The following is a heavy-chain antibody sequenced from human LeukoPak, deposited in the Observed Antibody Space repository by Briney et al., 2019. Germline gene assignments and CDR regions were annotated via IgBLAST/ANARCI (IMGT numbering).Heavy chain of an antibody. V-gene: IGHV1-69*06. CDR1: GGTFSSYA. CDR3: ARETESRPSLDAFDI. D-gene: IGHD1-14*01. Sequence: SVKVSCKAPGGTFSSYAISWVRQAPGQGLEWMGGIIPIFGTANYAQKFQGRVTITADKSTSTAYMQLSSLRSEDTAVYYCARETESRPSLDAFDIWGQGTMVTVSS. CDR2: IIPIFGTA. J-gene: IGHJ3*02.